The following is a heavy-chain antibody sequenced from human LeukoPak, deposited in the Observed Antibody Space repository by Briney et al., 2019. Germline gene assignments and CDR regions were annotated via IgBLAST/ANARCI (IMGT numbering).Heavy chain of an antibody. CDR2: IYPGDSDT. Sequence: GESLKISCKGSGYSFTSFWIGWVRQMPGKGLGWMGIIYPGDSDTRYSPSFQGQVTISADKSISTAYLQWSSLKASETAMYYCARAPYSSSSWYYYYYMDVWGKGTTVTVSS. J-gene: IGHJ6*03. D-gene: IGHD6-6*01. CDR3: ARAPYSSSSWYYYYYMDV. V-gene: IGHV5-51*01. CDR1: GYSFTSFW.